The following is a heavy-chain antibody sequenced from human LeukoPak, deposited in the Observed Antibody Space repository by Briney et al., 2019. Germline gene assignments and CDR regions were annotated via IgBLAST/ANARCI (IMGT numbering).Heavy chain of an antibody. V-gene: IGHV4-4*07. D-gene: IGHD2-15*01. CDR3: ARELLTEGFDY. Sequence: SESLSLTCTVSGVSISSYYWSWLRQPAGKGLEWIGRIYTSGSTNYNPSLKSRVTMSVDTSKNQFSLKLSSVTAADTAVYYCARELLTEGFDYWGQGTLATVSS. J-gene: IGHJ4*02. CDR2: IYTSGST. CDR1: GVSISSYY.